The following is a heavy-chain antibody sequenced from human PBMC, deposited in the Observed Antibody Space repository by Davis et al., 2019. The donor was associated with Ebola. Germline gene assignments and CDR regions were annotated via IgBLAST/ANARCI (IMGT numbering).Heavy chain of an antibody. D-gene: IGHD5-18*01. CDR2: IYIDESDA. Sequence: KVSCKGSGYSFSSSWIGWVRQMPGKGLEWMGIIYIDESDARYSPSFHGQVTMSADKSIGTAYLQWSSLKASDTAMYHCARQNFGYWGAFDFWGQGTMVTVSS. CDR3: ARQNFGYWGAFDF. J-gene: IGHJ3*01. CDR1: GYSFSSSW. V-gene: IGHV5-51*01.